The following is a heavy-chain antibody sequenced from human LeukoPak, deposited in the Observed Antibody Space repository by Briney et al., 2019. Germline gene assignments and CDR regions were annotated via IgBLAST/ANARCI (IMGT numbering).Heavy chain of an antibody. D-gene: IGHD2-15*01. CDR2: IYYSGST. V-gene: IGHV4-30-4*08. CDR1: GGSISSGDYC. J-gene: IGHJ4*02. Sequence: PSQTLSLTCTVSGGSISSGDYCWSWIRQPPGMGLEWLGYIYYSGSTYYNPALKSRVTISVDTSKHQFPLKLSSVTAADTAVYYCASGGDCSGGSCYSFDYWGQGTLVTVSS. CDR3: ASGGDCSGGSCYSFDY.